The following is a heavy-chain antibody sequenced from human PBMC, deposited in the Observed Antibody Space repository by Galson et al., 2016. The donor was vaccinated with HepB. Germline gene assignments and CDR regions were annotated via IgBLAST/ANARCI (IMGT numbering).Heavy chain of an antibody. V-gene: IGHV1-18*01. CDR2: FSSYNGYT. J-gene: IGHJ4*02. Sequence: SVKVSCKASDNTFTNFGFTWVRQAPGQGLEWLGWFSSYNGYTDYPHTLQGRITMTADNSTSTVYMELRSLRPDDTAIYYCARANYGGSFDYWGQGTLVTVSS. D-gene: IGHD4-23*01. CDR3: ARANYGGSFDY. CDR1: DNTFTNFG.